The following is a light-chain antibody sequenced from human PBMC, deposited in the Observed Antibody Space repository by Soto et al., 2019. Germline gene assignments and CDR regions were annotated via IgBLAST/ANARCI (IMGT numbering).Light chain of an antibody. V-gene: IGKV3-15*01. CDR2: AVS. Sequence: EIVMTQSPATLSVPPGERATLFCRASRIIGGKLAWFQQKPGQAPTLLMYAVSTRAAGVPPRFSGSGTGTEFTLAVSSLQSEDFAVYYCQQYDNWPQYTCGQGTKLEIK. CDR1: RIIGGK. CDR3: QQYDNWPQYT. J-gene: IGKJ2*01.